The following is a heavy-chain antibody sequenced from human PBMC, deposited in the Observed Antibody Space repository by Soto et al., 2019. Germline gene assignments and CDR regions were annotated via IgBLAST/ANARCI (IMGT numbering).Heavy chain of an antibody. Sequence: PSETLSLTXTVSGGSISSYYWSWIRQPPGKGLEWIGYIYYTGSTNYNPSLRSRVTISVETSKSQFSLKLSSVTAADTAVYYCAKDRRAGGNYGFYSDFWGQGALVTVSS. CDR2: IYYTGST. CDR1: GGSISSYY. J-gene: IGHJ4*02. CDR3: AKDRRAGGNYGFYSDF. V-gene: IGHV4-59*01. D-gene: IGHD1-7*01.